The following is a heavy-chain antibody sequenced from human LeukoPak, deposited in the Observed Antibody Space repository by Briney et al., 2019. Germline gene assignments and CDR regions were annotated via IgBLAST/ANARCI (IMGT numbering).Heavy chain of an antibody. V-gene: IGHV1-8*01. Sequence: ASVKVSCKASRYTFTSHEINWVRQATGQGFEWMGWMSPNSGNTGYAQRFQGRVAMTRNTSMSTAYMELSSLRSEDTAVYYCTVGPPNWGFDYWGQGTLVTVSS. CDR3: TVGPPNWGFDY. D-gene: IGHD7-27*01. CDR1: RYTFTSHE. CDR2: MSPNSGNT. J-gene: IGHJ4*02.